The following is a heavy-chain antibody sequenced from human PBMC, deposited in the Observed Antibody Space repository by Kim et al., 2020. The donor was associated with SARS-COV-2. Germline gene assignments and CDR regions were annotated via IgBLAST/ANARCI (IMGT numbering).Heavy chain of an antibody. V-gene: IGHV4-34*01. CDR2: INHSGST. Sequence: SETLSLTCAVYGGSFSGYYWSWIRQPPGKGLEWIGEINHSGSTNYNPSLKSRVTISVDTSKNQFSLKLSSVTAADTAVYYCARAPGAVAGTTRRAFDIWG. CDR3: ARAPGAVAGTTRRAFDI. J-gene: IGHJ3*02. CDR1: GGSFSGYY. D-gene: IGHD6-19*01.